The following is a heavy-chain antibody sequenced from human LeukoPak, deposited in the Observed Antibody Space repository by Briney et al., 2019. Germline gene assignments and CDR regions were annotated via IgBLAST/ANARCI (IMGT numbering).Heavy chain of an antibody. D-gene: IGHD5-18*01. V-gene: IGHV3-23*01. CDR2: ISGSGGST. Sequence: GGSLRLSCAASGFTFSSYAMSWVRQAPGKGLEWVSAISGSGGSTYYADSVHGRFTISRDNSKNTLYLQMNSLRAEDTAVYSCAKSRGYSYGYGGDAFDIWGQGTMVTVSS. CDR1: GFTFSSYA. CDR3: AKSRGYSYGYGGDAFDI. J-gene: IGHJ3*02.